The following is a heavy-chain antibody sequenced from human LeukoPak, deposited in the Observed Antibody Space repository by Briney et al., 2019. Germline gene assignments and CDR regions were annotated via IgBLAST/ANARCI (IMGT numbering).Heavy chain of an antibody. D-gene: IGHD2-15*01. CDR1: GFTFDDYA. V-gene: IGHV3-9*01. Sequence: PGGSLRLSCEASGFTFDDYAMHWVRHAPGKGLEWVSGISWNSGSIGYADSVRGRITISRDNAKNSLYLQMNSLRVEDTALYYCAKSGAAYCSGGSCSRPSDYWGQGTLVTVSS. J-gene: IGHJ4*02. CDR3: AKSGAAYCSGGSCSRPSDY. CDR2: ISWNSGSI.